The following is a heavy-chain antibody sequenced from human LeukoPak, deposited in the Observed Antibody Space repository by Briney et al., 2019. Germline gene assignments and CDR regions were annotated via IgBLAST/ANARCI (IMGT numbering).Heavy chain of an antibody. CDR2: MKSNNGHT. CDR1: GYTFTSFD. V-gene: IGHV1-8*01. J-gene: IGHJ4*02. D-gene: IGHD7-27*01. Sequence: ASVNVSCKASGYTFTSFDFNWVRQATGQGLEWMGWMKSNNGHTGYAQKFQGRVTMTRDTSISTAYMELSSLTFEDTAVYYCARGPPNWGMVGYWGQGTLVTVSS. CDR3: ARGPPNWGMVGY.